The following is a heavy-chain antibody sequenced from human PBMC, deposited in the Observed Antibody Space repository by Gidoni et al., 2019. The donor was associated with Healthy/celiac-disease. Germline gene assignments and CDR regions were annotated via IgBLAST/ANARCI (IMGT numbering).Heavy chain of an antibody. CDR2: ISYDGSNK. V-gene: IGHV3-30*04. D-gene: IGHD3-3*01. CDR3: AREGLWSGSIRHNWFDP. CDR1: GFTFSSYA. J-gene: IGHJ5*02. Sequence: QVQLVESGGGVVQPGRSLRLSCAAPGFTFSSYAMHWVRQAPGKGLEWVAVISYDGSNKYYADSVKGRFTISRDNSKNTLYLQMNSLRAEDTAVYYCAREGLWSGSIRHNWFDPWGQGTLVTVSS.